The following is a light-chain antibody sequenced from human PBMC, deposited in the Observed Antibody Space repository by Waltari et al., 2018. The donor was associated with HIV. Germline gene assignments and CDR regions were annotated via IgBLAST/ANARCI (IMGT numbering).Light chain of an antibody. CDR3: SSYGDNNWVL. V-gene: IGLV2-8*01. Sequence: SALTQPPSASGSLGQSVTISCFGSSRDIGAYDSVPWFQRLPHNAPTLLLYEVTKRPSGVPDRFSGSRSGNTAFLTVSGLQPNDTAAYFCSSYGDNNWVLFGGGTNLTVL. CDR2: EVT. CDR1: SRDIGAYDS. J-gene: IGLJ2*01.